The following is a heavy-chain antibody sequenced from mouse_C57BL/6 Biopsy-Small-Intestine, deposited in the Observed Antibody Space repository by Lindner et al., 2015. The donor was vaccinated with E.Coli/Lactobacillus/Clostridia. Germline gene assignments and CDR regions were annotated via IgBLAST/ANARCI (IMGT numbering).Heavy chain of an antibody. Sequence: VQLQESGPDLVKPGAVSEISCKASGYAFSSSWMNWVKQRPGKGLEWIGRIYPGDGDTNYSGNFKGKATLTADKSSSTAYMQLSSLTSEDSAVYFCARWLLSYYAMDYWGQGTSVTVSS. CDR1: GYAFSSSW. D-gene: IGHD2-3*01. J-gene: IGHJ4*01. CDR3: ARWLLSYYAMDY. CDR2: IYPGDGDT. V-gene: IGHV1-82*01.